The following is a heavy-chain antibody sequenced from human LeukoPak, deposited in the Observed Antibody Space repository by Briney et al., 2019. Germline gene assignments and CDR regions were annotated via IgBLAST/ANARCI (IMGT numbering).Heavy chain of an antibody. CDR3: ARSSVNWFDP. CDR1: GYSFTNYW. D-gene: IGHD3-3*01. Sequence: GESLKISCKGSGYSFTNYWIGWVRQMPGKGLEWMGIIFPGDSHTRYSPSFQGQVTMSADKSISTAYLQWNSLRASDTAMYYCARSSVNWFDPWGQGTLVTVSS. V-gene: IGHV5-51*01. J-gene: IGHJ5*02. CDR2: IFPGDSHT.